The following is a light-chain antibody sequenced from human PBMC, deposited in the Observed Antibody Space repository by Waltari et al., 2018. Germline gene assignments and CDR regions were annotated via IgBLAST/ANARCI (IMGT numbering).Light chain of an antibody. Sequence: DIVMTQSPDSLAVSLGERATINCKSSQSVLYSSNNENYLAWYQQQPGQPPKLLIYWASTRESGVPDRFSGSGSGTDFTLTISNLQAEDVAVYYCQQYYNPPLTFGGGTKVEIK. CDR3: QQYYNPPLT. CDR1: QSVLYSSNNENY. J-gene: IGKJ4*01. V-gene: IGKV4-1*01. CDR2: WAS.